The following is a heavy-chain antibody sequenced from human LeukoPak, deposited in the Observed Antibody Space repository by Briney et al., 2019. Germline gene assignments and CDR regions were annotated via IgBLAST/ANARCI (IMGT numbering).Heavy chain of an antibody. CDR3: ATSWNTGTLRSG. CDR2: ISYDGSNK. D-gene: IGHD4-11*01. J-gene: IGHJ4*02. Sequence: GGSLRLSCAASGFTFSSYGMHWVRQAPGKGLEWVAVISYDGSNKYYADSVKGRFTISRDNSKNTLYLQMNSLRAEDTAVYYCATSWNTGTLRSGWGQGTLVTVSS. V-gene: IGHV3-30*03. CDR1: GFTFSSYG.